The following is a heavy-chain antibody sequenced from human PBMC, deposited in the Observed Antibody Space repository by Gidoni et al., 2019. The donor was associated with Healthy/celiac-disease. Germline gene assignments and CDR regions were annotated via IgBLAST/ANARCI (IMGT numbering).Heavy chain of an antibody. CDR3: ATPGRLPSWYCDL. CDR2: IYHSGST. D-gene: IGHD5-12*01. CDR1: GYSLSSSYY. J-gene: IGHJ2*01. V-gene: IGHV4-38-2*02. Sequence: QLQLQVSGPVLVKPSETLSLTCTVSGYSLSSSYYWGWIRQPPRKGLGWIGSIYHSGSTYYNPSVKSRVTISVDKSKNQFSLKLSSVTAADTAVYYCATPGRLPSWYCDLWGRGTLVTVSS.